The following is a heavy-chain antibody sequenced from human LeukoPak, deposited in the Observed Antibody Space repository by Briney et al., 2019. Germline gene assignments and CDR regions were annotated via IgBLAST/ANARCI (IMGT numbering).Heavy chain of an antibody. CDR3: AKDSWVAAADY. D-gene: IGHD6-13*01. J-gene: IGHJ4*02. Sequence: PGRSLRLSCAASGFTFSSYGMHWVRQAPGKGLEWVAVISYDGSNKYYADSVKGRFTISRDNSKNTLYLQMNSLRAEDTAVYYCAKDSWVAAADYWGQGTLVTVSS. CDR1: GFTFSSYG. V-gene: IGHV3-30*18. CDR2: ISYDGSNK.